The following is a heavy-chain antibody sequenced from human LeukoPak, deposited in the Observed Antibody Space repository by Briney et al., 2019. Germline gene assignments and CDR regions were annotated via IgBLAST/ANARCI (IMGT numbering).Heavy chain of an antibody. D-gene: IGHD3-10*01. CDR1: GFTFSSYE. CDR3: AKVSGSGVDAFDI. CDR2: ISGSGGNI. Sequence: GGSLRLSCAASGFTFSSYEMNWVRQAPGKGLGWVSAISGSGGNIYYADSVKGRFTISRDNSKNTLYLQTNSLRAEDTAVYYCAKVSGSGVDAFDIWGQGTMVSVSS. J-gene: IGHJ3*02. V-gene: IGHV3-23*01.